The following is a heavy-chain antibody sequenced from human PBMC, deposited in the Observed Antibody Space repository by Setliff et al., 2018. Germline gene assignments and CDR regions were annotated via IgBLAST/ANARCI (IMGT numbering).Heavy chain of an antibody. V-gene: IGHV4-61*09. CDR1: DDSISSRHYY. J-gene: IGHJ6*03. D-gene: IGHD6-19*01. CDR2: IYTSGST. Sequence: SETLSLTCTVSDDSISSRHYYWSWIRQPAGKGLEWLGQIYTSGSTNYNPSLKSRVTISVDASKNQLSLNLRSVTAADTAVYYCARAISGWYSAHYYYMDVWGKGTTVTVSS. CDR3: ARAISGWYSAHYYYMDV.